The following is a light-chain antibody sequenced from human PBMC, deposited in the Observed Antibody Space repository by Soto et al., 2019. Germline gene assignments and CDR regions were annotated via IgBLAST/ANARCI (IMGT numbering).Light chain of an antibody. V-gene: IGKV1-5*03. CDR3: QQYNTYPYT. CDR2: KAS. J-gene: IGKJ2*01. Sequence: DIQMTQSPSTLSASVGDRVTITCRASQSISTWLAWYQQKPGKVPKLLIHKASTLQSGVPSRFSGSGSGTEFTLTISSLQPDDFATYYCQQYNTYPYTFGQGTRLEI. CDR1: QSISTW.